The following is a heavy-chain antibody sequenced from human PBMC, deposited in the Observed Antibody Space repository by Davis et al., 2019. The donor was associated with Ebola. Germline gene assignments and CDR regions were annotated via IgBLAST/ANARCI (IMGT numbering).Heavy chain of an antibody. V-gene: IGHV4-34*01. J-gene: IGHJ5*02. Sequence: PSETLSLTCAVYGGSFSDYYWSWIRQSPGKGLEWIGEINQRGNTVYDPSLKSRVTLSIDTSKLQFSLRLASVTAADTGIYYCASPHQIRGKACFDLWGQGDLVVVSS. CDR1: GGSFSDYY. CDR2: INQRGNT. D-gene: IGHD2-2*01. CDR3: ASPHQIRGKACFDL.